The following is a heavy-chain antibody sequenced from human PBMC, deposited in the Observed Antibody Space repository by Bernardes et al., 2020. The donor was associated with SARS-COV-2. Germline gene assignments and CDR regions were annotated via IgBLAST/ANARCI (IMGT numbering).Heavy chain of an antibody. V-gene: IGHV4-39*02. CDR2: IYYSGNS. CDR3: ARDQGQLVLIYYYGMDV. J-gene: IGHJ6*02. D-gene: IGHD6-6*01. CDR1: GGSVRNNRFY. Sequence: SETLSLTCIVSGGSVRNNRFYWGWILQPPGKGLEWIASIYYSGNSFSNPSLKSRVTISVDTSKNQFSLKVNSVTAADTAVYYCARDQGQLVLIYYYGMDVWGQGTTVTVSS.